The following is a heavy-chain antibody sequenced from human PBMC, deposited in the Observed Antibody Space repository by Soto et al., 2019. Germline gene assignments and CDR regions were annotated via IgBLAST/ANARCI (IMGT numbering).Heavy chain of an antibody. CDR3: ARRYYYDSTDLARAFDI. J-gene: IGHJ3*02. D-gene: IGHD3-22*01. CDR2: IDPTDSDT. V-gene: IGHV5-51*01. CDR1: GYSFTTYW. Sequence: PGESLKISCQASGYSFTTYWISWVRQMPGKGLECMGRIDPTDSDTRYSPSFQGQVTISADKSISTAYLQWSSLKASDTAMYYCARRYYYDSTDLARAFDIWGQGTMVTVSS.